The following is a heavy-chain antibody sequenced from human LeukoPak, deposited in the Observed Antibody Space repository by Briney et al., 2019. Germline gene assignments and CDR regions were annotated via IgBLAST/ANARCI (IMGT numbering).Heavy chain of an antibody. CDR3: ARRGLYYDFWSGYYKSDAFDI. J-gene: IGHJ3*02. D-gene: IGHD3-3*01. V-gene: IGHV4-34*01. Sequence: SETLSLTCAVYGGSFSGYYWSWIRQPPGKGLEWIGEINHSGSTNYNPSLKSRVTISVGTSKNQFSLKLSSVTAADTAVYYCARRGLYYDFWSGYYKSDAFDIWGQGTMVTVSS. CDR1: GGSFSGYY. CDR2: INHSGST.